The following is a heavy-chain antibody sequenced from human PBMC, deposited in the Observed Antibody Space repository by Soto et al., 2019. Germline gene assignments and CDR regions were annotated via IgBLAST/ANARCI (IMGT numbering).Heavy chain of an antibody. CDR1: GFTFSRSA. J-gene: IGHJ4*02. V-gene: IGHV1-58*01. CDR2: IVAASGKT. D-gene: IGHD3-22*01. CDR3: AATLDWGSYDFGGYPS. Sequence: QMHVVQSGPEVKKPGTSVKVSCKGSGFTFSRSAVQWVRQARGQGLEWIGWIVAASGKTDYSQIFRERVTITRDMSTSTAYMELSSLSSEDTAVYYCAATLDWGSYDFGGYPSWGQGTLVTVSS.